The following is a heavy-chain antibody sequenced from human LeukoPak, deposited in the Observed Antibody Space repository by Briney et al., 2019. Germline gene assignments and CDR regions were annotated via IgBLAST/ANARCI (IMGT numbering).Heavy chain of an antibody. CDR3: ARRYSSSWYWFDP. D-gene: IGHD6-13*01. Sequence: ASVKVSCKASGYTFTSYDINWVRQATGQGLEWMGWMNPNSGNTGYAQKFQGRVTMTRNTSISTAYMELSSLRSEDTAVYYCARRYSSSWYWFDPWGQGTLVTVSS. V-gene: IGHV1-8*01. CDR2: MNPNSGNT. CDR1: GYTFTSYD. J-gene: IGHJ5*02.